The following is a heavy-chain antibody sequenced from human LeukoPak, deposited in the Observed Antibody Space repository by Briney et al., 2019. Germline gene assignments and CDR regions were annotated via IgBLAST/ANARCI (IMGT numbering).Heavy chain of an antibody. CDR1: GYTFTDYY. D-gene: IGHD3-3*01. J-gene: IGHJ6*03. Sequence: ASVKVSCKASGYTFTDYYMHWVRQAPGQGLEWMGWINPNSGDTNYAQKFQGRVTMTRDTSITTAYMELSRLRSDDTAVCYCARVDTGITIFGVDDYYYMDVWGKGTTVTVSS. CDR2: INPNSGDT. CDR3: ARVDTGITIFGVDDYYYMDV. V-gene: IGHV1-2*02.